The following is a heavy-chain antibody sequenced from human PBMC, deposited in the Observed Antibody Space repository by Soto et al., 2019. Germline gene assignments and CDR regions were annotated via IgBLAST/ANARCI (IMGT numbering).Heavy chain of an antibody. V-gene: IGHV2-5*02. CDR3: VQTRCGGDCLQSYSSHSYYGLDV. CDR1: GLSLSTIGEG. Sequence: QITLKESGPTLVKPTQTLTLTCTFSGLSLSTIGEGVGWIRQPPGEALEWLALVYWDDDKRYSPSLKSRITITKDTSVNQVVLTMTNMGPVDTATYYCVQTRCGGDCLQSYSSHSYYGLDVWGQGTTVTVSS. D-gene: IGHD2-21*02. J-gene: IGHJ6*02. CDR2: VYWDDDK.